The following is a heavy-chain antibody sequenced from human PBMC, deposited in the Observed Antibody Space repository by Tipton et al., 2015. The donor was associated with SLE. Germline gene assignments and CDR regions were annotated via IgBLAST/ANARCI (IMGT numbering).Heavy chain of an antibody. Sequence: TLSLTCAVSSGSITSYYWAWFRQPPGKGLNWVGYISQSGATNYHPSLKSRISISVDNSKSQFSLKMRSVTAADTAVYYCARRRFQSAPDYWGQGTLVSVSS. D-gene: IGHD2-21*01. CDR1: SGSITSYY. J-gene: IGHJ4*02. V-gene: IGHV4-59*01. CDR3: ARRRFQSAPDY. CDR2: ISQSGAT.